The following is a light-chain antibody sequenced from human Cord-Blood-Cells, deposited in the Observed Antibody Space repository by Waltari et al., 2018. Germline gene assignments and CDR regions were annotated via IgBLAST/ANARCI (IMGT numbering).Light chain of an antibody. CDR2: EGS. J-gene: IGLJ3*02. CDR3: CSYAGSLWL. V-gene: IGLV2-23*01. Sequence: QSALTQPASVSGSPGQSITISCTGTSSDAGSYNLVSWYQQHPGKAPKLMIYEGSKRPSGVSNRFSGSKSGNTASLTISGLQAEDEADYYCCSYAGSLWLFGGGTKLTVL. CDR1: SSDAGSYNL.